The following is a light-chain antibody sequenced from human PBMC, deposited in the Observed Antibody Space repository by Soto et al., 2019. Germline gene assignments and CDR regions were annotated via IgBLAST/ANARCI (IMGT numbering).Light chain of an antibody. CDR1: PSVSNS. CDR2: DAS. J-gene: IGKJ1*01. Sequence: ESVLTQSPATLSLSPGERATLSCRASPSVSNSLAWYQHKPGQAPRLLIYDASNRATGVPTRFSGSGSGTDFTLTISSLQSEDFAVYYCQQYNNWPPWTFGQGTKVEIK. V-gene: IGKV3-11*01. CDR3: QQYNNWPPWT.